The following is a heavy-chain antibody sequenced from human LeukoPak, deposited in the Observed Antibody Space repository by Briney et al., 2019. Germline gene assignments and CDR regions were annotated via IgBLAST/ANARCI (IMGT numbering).Heavy chain of an antibody. CDR1: GFTFSDYY. V-gene: IGHV3-11*06. CDR3: ARDSGYTDY. Sequence: PGGSLRLSCAASGFTFSDYYMSWIRQAPGKGLEWVSYISSTGIYTSYADSVKGRFTISRDNAKNTLYLQMNSLRAEDTAVYYCARDSGYTDYWGQGTLVTVSS. D-gene: IGHD3-22*01. J-gene: IGHJ4*02. CDR2: ISSTGIYT.